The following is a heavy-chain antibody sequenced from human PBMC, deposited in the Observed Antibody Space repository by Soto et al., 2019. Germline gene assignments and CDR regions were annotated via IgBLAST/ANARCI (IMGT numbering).Heavy chain of an antibody. CDR1: GGSFSGYY. J-gene: IGHJ6*02. V-gene: IGHV4-34*01. D-gene: IGHD3-10*01. Sequence: PSETLSLTCAVYGGSFSGYYWSWIRQPPGKGLEWIGEINHSGSTNYNPSLKSRVTISVDTSKNQFSLKLSSVTAADTAVYYCAREWNWRWFVELSQYYYYYGMDVWGQGTTVTVSS. CDR2: INHSGST. CDR3: AREWNWRWFVELSQYYYYYGMDV.